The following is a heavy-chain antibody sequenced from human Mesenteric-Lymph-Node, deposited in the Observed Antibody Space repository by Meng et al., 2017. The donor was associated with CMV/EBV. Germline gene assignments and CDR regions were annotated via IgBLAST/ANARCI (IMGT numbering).Heavy chain of an antibody. Sequence: GGSLRLSCAASGFTFDSCAMSWVRQAPGKGLEWVSGISGSGGSTYYADSAKGRFTISRDNSKNTLYLQMNSLRAEDTAVYYCAKASPYDSSGYYSPPDYWGQGTLVTVSS. V-gene: IGHV3-23*01. D-gene: IGHD3-22*01. J-gene: IGHJ4*02. CDR1: GFTFDSCA. CDR2: ISGSGGST. CDR3: AKASPYDSSGYYSPPDY.